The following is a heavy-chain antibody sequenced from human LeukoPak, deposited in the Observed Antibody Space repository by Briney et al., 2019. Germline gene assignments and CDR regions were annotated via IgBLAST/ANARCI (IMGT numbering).Heavy chain of an antibody. CDR1: GYTFTSYG. V-gene: IGHV1-18*01. D-gene: IGHD3-16*02. CDR3: ARGPYGYVWGSYPKNDY. J-gene: IGHJ4*02. CDR2: ISAYNGNT. Sequence: ASVKVSCKASGYTFTSYGISWVRQAPGQGLEWMGWISAYNGNTNYAQKLQGRVTMTTDTSTSTAYMELRSLRSDDTAVYYCARGPYGYVWGSYPKNDYWGQGTLVTVSS.